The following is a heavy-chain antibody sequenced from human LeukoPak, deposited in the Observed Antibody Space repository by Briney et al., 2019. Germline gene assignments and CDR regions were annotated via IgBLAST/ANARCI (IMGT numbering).Heavy chain of an antibody. J-gene: IGHJ4*02. CDR3: AKSAPVVVIYYFDY. CDR1: GFTFNSYA. D-gene: IGHD3-22*01. Sequence: GGSLRLSCAASGFTFNSYAMSWVRQAPGKGLEWVSTISGSGSSTYYTDSVKGRFTISRDNSKNTLDLQMNSLRAEATAFYSCAKSAPVVVIYYFDYWGQGTLATVPS. V-gene: IGHV3-23*01. CDR2: ISGSGSST.